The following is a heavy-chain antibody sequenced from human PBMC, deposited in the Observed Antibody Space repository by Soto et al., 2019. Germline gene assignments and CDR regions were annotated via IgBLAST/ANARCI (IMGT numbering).Heavy chain of an antibody. Sequence: SETLSLTCTVSGGSISSYYWSWIRQPPGKGLEWIGYIYYSGSTNYNPSLKSRVTISVDTSKNQFSLKLSSVTAADTAVYYCARGVRGYFHAFDIWGQGTMVTVSS. J-gene: IGHJ3*02. V-gene: IGHV4-59*01. CDR3: ARGVRGYFHAFDI. D-gene: IGHD5-12*01. CDR2: IYYSGST. CDR1: GGSISSYY.